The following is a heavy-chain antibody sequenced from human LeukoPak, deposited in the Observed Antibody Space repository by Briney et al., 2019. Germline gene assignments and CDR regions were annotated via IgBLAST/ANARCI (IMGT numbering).Heavy chain of an antibody. J-gene: IGHJ2*01. Sequence: SETLSLTCTVSGGSISSYYWSWIRQPAGKGLEWIGRIYTSGSTNYNPSLKSRVTMSVDTSKNQFSLTLTSVTAADTAVYYCVRLSVVSPHRYFDLWGRGTLVTVSS. CDR2: IYTSGST. D-gene: IGHD4-23*01. CDR1: GGSISSYY. V-gene: IGHV4-4*07. CDR3: VRLSVVSPHRYFDL.